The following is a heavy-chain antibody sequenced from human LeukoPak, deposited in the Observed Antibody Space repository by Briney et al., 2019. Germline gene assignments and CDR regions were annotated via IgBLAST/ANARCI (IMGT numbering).Heavy chain of an antibody. J-gene: IGHJ4*02. CDR3: ARVNYDFWSGYDPPLYFDY. CDR2: IYYSGST. D-gene: IGHD3-3*01. CDR1: GGSISSYY. Sequence: PSETLSLTCTVSGGSISSYYWSWIRQPPGKGLEWIGYIYYSGSTNYNPSLKSRVTISVDTSKNQFSLKLSSVTAADTAVYYCARVNYDFWSGYDPPLYFDYWGQGTLVTVSS. V-gene: IGHV4-59*01.